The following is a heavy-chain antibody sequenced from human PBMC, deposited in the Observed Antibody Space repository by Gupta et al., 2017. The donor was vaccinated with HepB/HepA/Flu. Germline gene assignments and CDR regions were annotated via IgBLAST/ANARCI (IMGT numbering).Heavy chain of an antibody. CDR1: GFTFGDYY. CDR3: ARTPLQWLAGDWFDP. Sequence: QVQLVESGGGLVNHGGSLRLSGAASGFTFGDYYMSWIRQAAGKGREWVSYISSSGSTIYYADSVKGRFTTSRDNAKNLFYLQMNRLSAEATAVYCCARTPLQWLAGDWFDPWGQGTLVTVSS. J-gene: IGHJ5*02. V-gene: IGHV3-11*01. D-gene: IGHD6-19*01. CDR2: ISSSGSTI.